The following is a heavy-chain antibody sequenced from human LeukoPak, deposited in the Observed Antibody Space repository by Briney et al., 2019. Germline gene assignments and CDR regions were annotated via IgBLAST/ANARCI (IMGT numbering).Heavy chain of an antibody. V-gene: IGHV1-69*05. J-gene: IGHJ3*02. D-gene: IGHD2-2*01. CDR3: ATEAQYLDAFDI. CDR1: GGTFSSYA. CDR2: IIPIFGTT. Sequence: ASVKVSCKASGGTFSSYAISRVRQAPGQGLEWMGRIIPIFGTTNYAQKFQGRVTITTDESTSTAYMELSSLRSEDTAVYYCATEAQYLDAFDIWGQGTMVTVSS.